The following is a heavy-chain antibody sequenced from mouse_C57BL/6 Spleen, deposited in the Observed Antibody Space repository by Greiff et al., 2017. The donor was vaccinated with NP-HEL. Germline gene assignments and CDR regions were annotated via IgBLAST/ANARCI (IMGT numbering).Heavy chain of an antibody. Sequence: VQLQQSGAELVRPGASVTLSCKASGYTFTDYEMHWVKQTPVHGLEWIGAIDPETGGTAYNQKFKGKAILTADKSSSTAYMELRSLTSEDSAVYYCTRSITTYAMDYWGQGTSVTVSS. D-gene: IGHD1-2*01. CDR3: TRSITTYAMDY. V-gene: IGHV1-15*01. CDR2: IDPETGGT. CDR1: GYTFTDYE. J-gene: IGHJ4*01.